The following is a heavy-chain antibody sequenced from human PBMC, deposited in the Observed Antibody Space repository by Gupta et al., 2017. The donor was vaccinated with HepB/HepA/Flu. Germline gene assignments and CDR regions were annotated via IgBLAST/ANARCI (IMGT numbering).Heavy chain of an antibody. V-gene: IGHV3-23*01. J-gene: IGHJ6*03. CDR1: GFPFRSAD. CDR3: AWKYYYYMTV. CDR2: ISGDSGAT. D-gene: IGHD1-1*01. Sequence: EGQVLASGGKLVQPGGSLRLCCAASGFPFRSADMPWVRQAPGRGLEWVSAISGDSGATYYADSVKGRFTISRDNSKNMLWLQMSSLRVEDTAVYYCAWKYYYYMTVWGKGTTVAVSS.